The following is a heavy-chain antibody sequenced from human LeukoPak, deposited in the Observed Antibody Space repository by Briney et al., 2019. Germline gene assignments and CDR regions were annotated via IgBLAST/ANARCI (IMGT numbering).Heavy chain of an antibody. Sequence: GGSPRLSCAASGFTFSSYAMHWVRQAPGKGLEWVAVISYDGSNKYDADSVKGRFTISRDNSKNTLYLQMNSLRAEDAAVYYCARDPGTYYYDRSGYAPSLYYYYMDVWGKGTTVTVSS. V-gene: IGHV3-30*04. D-gene: IGHD3-22*01. CDR3: ARDPGTYYYDRSGYAPSLYYYYMDV. CDR2: ISYDGSNK. J-gene: IGHJ6*03. CDR1: GFTFSSYA.